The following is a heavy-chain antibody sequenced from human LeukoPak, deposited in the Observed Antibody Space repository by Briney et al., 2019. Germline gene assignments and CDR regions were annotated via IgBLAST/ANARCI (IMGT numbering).Heavy chain of an antibody. D-gene: IGHD1-26*01. CDR2: ISGSGDTT. V-gene: IGHV3-23*01. CDR3: AKSRGESRGASNY. CDR1: GFTFSSYA. Sequence: PGGSLRLSCAASGFTFSSYAMNWGRQAPGKGLEWVSFISGSGDTTYYADPVKGRFTISRDSSKNTLYLQMNSLRAEDTAVYYCAKSRGESRGASNYWGQGTLVTVSS. J-gene: IGHJ4*02.